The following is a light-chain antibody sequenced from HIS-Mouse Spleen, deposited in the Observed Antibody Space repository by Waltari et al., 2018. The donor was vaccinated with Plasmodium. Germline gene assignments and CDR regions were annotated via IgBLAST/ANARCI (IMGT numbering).Light chain of an antibody. J-gene: IGLJ3*02. CDR3: QAWDSSTAV. Sequence: SYKLTQPPSVSVSPGQTASITCPGDQLGDKYACWYQQKPGQSHGLVIYQDSKRPSGIPERFSGSNSGNTATLTISGTQAMDEADYYCQAWDSSTAVFGGGTKLTVL. CDR1: QLGDKY. V-gene: IGLV3-1*01. CDR2: QDS.